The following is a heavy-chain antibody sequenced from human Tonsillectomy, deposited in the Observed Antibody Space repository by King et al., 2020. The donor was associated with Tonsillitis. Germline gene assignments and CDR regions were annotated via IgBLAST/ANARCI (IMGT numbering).Heavy chain of an antibody. CDR3: STDYDILTGYSLVGDT. Sequence: VQLVESGGGLVKPGRSLRLSCAASGFSFSNAWMSWVRQAPGKGLEWVGRIKSKTDGGTTDYVAPVKGRFTISRDDSKNTLYLQMNSLKIEDTAVYYCSTDYDILTGYSLVGDTWGQGTLVTVSS. CDR2: IKSKTDGGTT. V-gene: IGHV3-15*01. J-gene: IGHJ5*02. D-gene: IGHD3-9*01. CDR1: GFSFSNAW.